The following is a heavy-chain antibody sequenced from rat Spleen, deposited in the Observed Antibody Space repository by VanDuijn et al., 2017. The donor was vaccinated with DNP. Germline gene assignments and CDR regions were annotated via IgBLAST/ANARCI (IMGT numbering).Heavy chain of an antibody. CDR2: ISYSGST. D-gene: IGHD1-11*01. CDR3: ARDGGGPFDY. V-gene: IGHV3-1*01. Sequence: EVQLQESGPGLVKPSQSLSLTCSVTGYSITSSYRWNWIRKFPGNKLEWIGHISYSGSTGYNPSLKSRISITRDTSKNQFFLQLNSVTTEDTATYYCARDGGGPFDYWGQGVMVTVSS. J-gene: IGHJ2*01. CDR1: GYSITSSY.